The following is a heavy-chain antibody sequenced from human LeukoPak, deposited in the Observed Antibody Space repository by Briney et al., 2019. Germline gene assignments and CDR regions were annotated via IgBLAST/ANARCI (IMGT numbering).Heavy chain of an antibody. CDR2: INYNGAIT. CDR1: GFTFVDYG. J-gene: IGHJ4*02. CDR3: ARDRLGPSFSVSHFDL. Sequence: GGSLRLSCATSGFTFVDYGLSWVRRAPGKGLEWLCAINYNGAITDYADSVKGRFTISRANAKNSLYLRMASLRAEDTALYYCARDRLGPSFSVSHFDLWGQGTLVTVSS. V-gene: IGHV3-20*04. D-gene: IGHD3-3*02.